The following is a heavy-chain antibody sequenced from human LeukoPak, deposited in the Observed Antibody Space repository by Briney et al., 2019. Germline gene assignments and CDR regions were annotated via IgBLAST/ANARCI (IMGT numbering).Heavy chain of an antibody. CDR3: AKSGLYCSGGSCPPDSVDY. CDR2: ISGSGGST. D-gene: IGHD2-15*01. V-gene: IGHV3-23*01. CDR1: GFTFSSYA. Sequence: PGGSLRLSCAASGFTFSSYAMSWVRQAPGKGLEWVSAISGSGGSTYYADSVKGRFTISRDNSKNTLYLQMNSLRAEDTAVYYCAKSGLYCSGGSCPPDSVDYWGQGTLVTVSS. J-gene: IGHJ4*02.